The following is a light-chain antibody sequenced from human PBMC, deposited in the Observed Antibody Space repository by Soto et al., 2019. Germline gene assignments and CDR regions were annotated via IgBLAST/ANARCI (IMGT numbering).Light chain of an antibody. Sequence: EIVMTQSPVTLSVSPGERATLSCRASQSVSSNLAWYQQKLGQAPRLLIYGASTRATGIPARFSGSGSGTEFTLTISSLHSEDFVVYYCEQYNSWPRTFGQGTKVDIK. CDR3: EQYNSWPRT. CDR2: GAS. V-gene: IGKV3-15*01. J-gene: IGKJ1*01. CDR1: QSVSSN.